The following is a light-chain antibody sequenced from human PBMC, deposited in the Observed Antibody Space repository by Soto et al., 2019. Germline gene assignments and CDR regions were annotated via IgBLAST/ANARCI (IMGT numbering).Light chain of an antibody. J-gene: IGKJ1*01. Sequence: EIALTQSPDTLSLSPGERATLSCRASQSVSSNLAWYQQKPGQAPRLLIYGASTRATGIPARFSGSGSGTEFTLTISSLQSEDFAVYYCQQYNNWPPVTFGQGTKVDI. CDR1: QSVSSN. CDR3: QQYNNWPPVT. CDR2: GAS. V-gene: IGKV3-15*01.